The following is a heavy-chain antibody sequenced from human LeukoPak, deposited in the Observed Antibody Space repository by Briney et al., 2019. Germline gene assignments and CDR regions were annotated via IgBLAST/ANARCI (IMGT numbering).Heavy chain of an antibody. V-gene: IGHV5-51*01. CDR1: GYSFTTYW. J-gene: IGHJ4*02. CDR2: IYPGDSDT. Sequence: GESLKISCKVSGYSFTTYWIAWVRQMPGKGPEWMGIIYPGDSDTRYSPSFQGQVTISADKSIRAAYLQWNSLKASDTAMYYCARRSSTGYYFDYWGQGTLVTVSS. D-gene: IGHD2-2*01. CDR3: ARRSSTGYYFDY.